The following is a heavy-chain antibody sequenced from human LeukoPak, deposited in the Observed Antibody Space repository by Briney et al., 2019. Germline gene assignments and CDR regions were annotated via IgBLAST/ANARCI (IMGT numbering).Heavy chain of an antibody. J-gene: IGHJ4*02. CDR2: INPNSGGT. D-gene: IGHD5-18*01. V-gene: IGHV1-2*02. Sequence: ASVKVSFKASGYTFTVYYMYWVRQAPGQGLEWMGWINPNSGGTNYAQKFQGRVTMTRDTSISTAYMELSRLRSDDKAVYYCARAPPKARDTKYYFDYWGQGTLVTVSS. CDR1: GYTFTVYY. CDR3: ARAPPKARDTKYYFDY.